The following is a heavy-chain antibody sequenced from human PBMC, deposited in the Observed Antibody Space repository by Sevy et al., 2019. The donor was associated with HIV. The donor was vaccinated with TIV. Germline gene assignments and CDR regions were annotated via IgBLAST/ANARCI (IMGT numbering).Heavy chain of an antibody. J-gene: IGHJ4*02. CDR2: ISTLNVNT. CDR3: SRDDCSRLSCHGSLLY. Sequence: ASVKVSCKASGYSFTSYGISWVRQAPGQGLEWMGWISTLNVNTNNAQKFQGRVTMTTDTSTSTAYMELRSLRSDDTAGYYCSRDDCSRLSCHGSLLYWGQGTLVTVSS. CDR1: GYSFTSYG. D-gene: IGHD2-2*01. V-gene: IGHV1-18*01.